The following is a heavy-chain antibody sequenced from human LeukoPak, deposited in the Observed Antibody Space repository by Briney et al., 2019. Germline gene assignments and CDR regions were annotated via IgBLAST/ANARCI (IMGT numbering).Heavy chain of an antibody. Sequence: AGGSLRLSCAASGFTFSSYSMNWVRQAPGKGLEWVSYISSSSSTIYYADSVKGRFTISRDNAKNSLYLQMNSLRAEDTAVYYCARDYKGLSEYWGQGTLVTVSS. V-gene: IGHV3-48*04. CDR2: ISSSSSTI. D-gene: IGHD1-1*01. CDR1: GFTFSSYS. J-gene: IGHJ4*02. CDR3: ARDYKGLSEY.